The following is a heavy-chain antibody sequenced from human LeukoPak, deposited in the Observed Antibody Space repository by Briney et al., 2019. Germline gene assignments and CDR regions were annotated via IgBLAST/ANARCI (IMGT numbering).Heavy chain of an antibody. V-gene: IGHV3-7*05. CDR1: GFILSSYW. D-gene: IGHD4-17*01. CDR3: ARAPTVTTRVFAS. CDR2: IKQDGTET. J-gene: IGHJ5*01. Sequence: GGSLRLSCAASGFILSSYWMTWVRQAPGKGLEWVANIKQDGTETYYVDSLKGRFTISRDNAKNSLYLQLDSLRAEDTAVYYCARAPTVTTRVFASWGQGTLVTVSS.